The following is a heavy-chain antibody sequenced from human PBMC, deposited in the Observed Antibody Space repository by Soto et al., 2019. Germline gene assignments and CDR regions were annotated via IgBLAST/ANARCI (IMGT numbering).Heavy chain of an antibody. Sequence: SETLSLTCTVSGSAISHYYWSWIRQPPGRGLEWIGHIFYSGSTNYNPALKSRVTISVDTSKSQFSLKLSSVTAADTAVYYCAKDSGYNYGYFRWFDPWGQGTLVTVSS. D-gene: IGHD5-18*01. J-gene: IGHJ5*02. V-gene: IGHV4-59*01. CDR1: GSAISHYY. CDR3: AKDSGYNYGYFRWFDP. CDR2: IFYSGST.